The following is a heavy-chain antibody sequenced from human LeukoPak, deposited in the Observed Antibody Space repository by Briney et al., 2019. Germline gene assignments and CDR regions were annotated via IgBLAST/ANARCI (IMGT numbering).Heavy chain of an antibody. Sequence: SSETLSLTCTVSGGSVSSYYWSWIRQPPGKGLEWIGCIYYSGSTNSNPSLKSRVTISVDTSKNQLSLKLSSVAAADTAVYYGARGRYGDYHAFDIWGQGTMVTVSS. D-gene: IGHD4-17*01. V-gene: IGHV4-59*02. CDR3: ARGRYGDYHAFDI. CDR1: GGSVSSYY. CDR2: IYYSGST. J-gene: IGHJ3*02.